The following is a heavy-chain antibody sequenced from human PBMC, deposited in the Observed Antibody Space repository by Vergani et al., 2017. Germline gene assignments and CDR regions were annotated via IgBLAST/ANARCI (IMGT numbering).Heavy chain of an antibody. CDR3: ARVNTETNGHLYYYYYMDV. CDR2: IKHTGRP. D-gene: IGHD4-11*01. J-gene: IGHJ6*03. CDR1: GGSFTSYH. V-gene: IGHV4-34*01. Sequence: QVQLQQWGGGLLKPSETLSLTCVVNGGSFTSYHWTWIRQSPGAGLEWVGDIKHTGRPDYNPSLKSRLTMSVAKSRNQFSLTLNSVTATDTAIYFCARVNTETNGHLYYYYYMDVWGQGTAVTVS.